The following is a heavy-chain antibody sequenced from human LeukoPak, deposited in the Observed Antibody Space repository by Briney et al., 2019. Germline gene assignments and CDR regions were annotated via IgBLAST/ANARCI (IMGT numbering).Heavy chain of an antibody. J-gene: IGHJ4*02. Sequence: SVKVSCKASGEIFSTSAISWVRRAPGQGLEWMGGIIPMFATSYYAQNFQDRVTITTDESTSTAYMELSSLRSEDTAVYYCATGRSTSCYSNWGQGTLVTVSS. D-gene: IGHD2-2*02. CDR1: GEIFSTSA. CDR3: ATGRSTSCYSN. V-gene: IGHV1-69*05. CDR2: IIPMFATS.